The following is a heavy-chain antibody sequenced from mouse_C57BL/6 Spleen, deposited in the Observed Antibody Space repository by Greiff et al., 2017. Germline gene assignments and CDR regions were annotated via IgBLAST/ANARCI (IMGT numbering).Heavy chain of an antibody. Sequence: GGGLVQPKGSLKLSCAASGFTFNTYALHWVRQAPGKGLEWVARIRSKSSNYATYYADSVKDRFTISRDDSQSMLYLQMNNLKTEDTAMYYCVSFSEGPYYFDYWGQGTTLTVSS. CDR1: GFTFNTYA. CDR3: VSFSEGPYYFDY. V-gene: IGHV10-3*01. CDR2: IRSKSSNYAT. J-gene: IGHJ2*01.